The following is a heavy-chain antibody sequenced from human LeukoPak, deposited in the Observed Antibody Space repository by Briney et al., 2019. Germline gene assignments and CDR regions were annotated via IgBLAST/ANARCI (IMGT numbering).Heavy chain of an antibody. Sequence: PGGSLRLSCAASGFTFSSYAMHWVRQAPGKGLEYVSAISSNGGSTYYANSVKGRFTISRDNPKNTLYLQMGSLRAEDMAVYYCARSAAAGIHFDYWGQGTLVTVSS. CDR2: ISSNGGST. CDR3: ARSAAAGIHFDY. J-gene: IGHJ4*02. D-gene: IGHD6-13*01. CDR1: GFTFSSYA. V-gene: IGHV3-64*01.